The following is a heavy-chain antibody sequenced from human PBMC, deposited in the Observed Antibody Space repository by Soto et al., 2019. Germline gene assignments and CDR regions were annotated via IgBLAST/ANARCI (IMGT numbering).Heavy chain of an antibody. CDR1: GFTFSSYG. Sequence: QVQLVESGGGVVQPGRSLRLSCAASGFTFSSYGMHWVRQAPGKGLEWVAVISYDGSNKYYADSVKGRFTISRDNSKNTLYLQMNRLRAADTAVYYCAKGGEFMKRVREPMRDYWGQGTLVTVSS. J-gene: IGHJ4*02. V-gene: IGHV3-30*18. D-gene: IGHD3-16*01. CDR3: AKGGEFMKRVREPMRDY. CDR2: ISYDGSNK.